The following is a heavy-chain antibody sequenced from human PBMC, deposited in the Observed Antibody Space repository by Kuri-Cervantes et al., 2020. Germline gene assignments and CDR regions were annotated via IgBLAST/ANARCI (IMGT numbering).Heavy chain of an antibody. CDR1: GFTFSSYA. V-gene: IGHV3-30-3*01. J-gene: IGHJ4*01. Sequence: GGSLRLSCAASGFTFSSYAMHWVRQAPGKGLEWVAVISYDGSNKYYADSVKGRFTISRDNSKNTLYLQMNSLRAEDTAVYYCARDAPYYEAYYFDHCAHGTPVTVSS. CDR3: ARDAPYYEAYYFDH. CDR2: ISYDGSNK. D-gene: IGHD3-3*01.